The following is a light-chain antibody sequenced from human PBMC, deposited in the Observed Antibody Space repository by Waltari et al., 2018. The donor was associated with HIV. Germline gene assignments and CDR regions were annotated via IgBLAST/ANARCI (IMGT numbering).Light chain of an antibody. Sequence: QTVVTQEPSLTVSPGGTVTLTCGSTTGTVTSDHLPYWFQQKPGQAPRTLVYDATDKHSWTPARFSPSFLGGKAALTLTAAQPEDEADYYCLLSYGSVRLFGGGTRLTV. CDR3: LLSYGSVRL. V-gene: IGLV7-46*01. CDR1: TGTVTSDHL. J-gene: IGLJ2*01. CDR2: DAT.